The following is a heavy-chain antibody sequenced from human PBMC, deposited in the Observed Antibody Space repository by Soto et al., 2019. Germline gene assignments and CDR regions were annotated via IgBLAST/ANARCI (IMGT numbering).Heavy chain of an antibody. Sequence: SETLSLTCPAYGQSFRGYYWSWIRQPPGKGLEWIGEINHSGSTNYNPSLKSRVTISVDTSKNQFSLKLSSVTAADTAVYYCATGPRGSYRYYYGMDVWGQGTTVTVSS. CDR1: GQSFRGYY. V-gene: IGHV4-34*01. CDR3: ATGPRGSYRYYYGMDV. D-gene: IGHD3-16*02. J-gene: IGHJ6*02. CDR2: INHSGST.